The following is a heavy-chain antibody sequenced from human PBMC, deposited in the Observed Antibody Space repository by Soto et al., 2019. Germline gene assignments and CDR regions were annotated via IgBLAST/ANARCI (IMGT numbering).Heavy chain of an antibody. CDR1: GYTFTSYG. J-gene: IGHJ6*02. Sequence: ASVKVSCKASGYTFTSYGISWVLQAPGQGLEWMGWISAYNGNTNYAQKLQGRVTMTTDTSTSTAYMELRSLRSDDTAVYYCARDGGVFGVVIDDYYYYGMDVWGQGTTVTVSS. CDR3: ARDGGVFGVVIDDYYYYGMDV. V-gene: IGHV1-18*01. CDR2: ISAYNGNT. D-gene: IGHD3-3*01.